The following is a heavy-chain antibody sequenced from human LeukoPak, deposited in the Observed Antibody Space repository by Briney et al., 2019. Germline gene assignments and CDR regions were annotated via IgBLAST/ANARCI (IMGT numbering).Heavy chain of an antibody. D-gene: IGHD1-26*01. CDR3: AKDELLPSPH. CDR1: GFTFSSHA. V-gene: IGHV3-23*01. Sequence: PGGSLRLSCAASGFTFSSHAMSWVRQAPGKGLEWVSAISGCGGSTYYADSVKGRFTISRDNSKNTLYLQMNSRRAEGTAVYYCAKDELLPSPHWGQGTLVTVSS. J-gene: IGHJ4*02. CDR2: ISGCGGST.